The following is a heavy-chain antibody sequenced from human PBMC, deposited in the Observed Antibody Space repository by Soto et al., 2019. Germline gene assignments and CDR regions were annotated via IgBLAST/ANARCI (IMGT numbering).Heavy chain of an antibody. V-gene: IGHV7-4-1*01. CDR3: AREKGSATRFGRWFDP. D-gene: IGHD3-9*01. CDR1: GYTFTSYA. CDR2: INTNTGNP. J-gene: IGHJ5*02. Sequence: QVQLVQSGSELKKPGASVKVSCKASGYTFTSYAMNWVRQAPGQGLEWMGWINTNTGNPTYAQGFTGRFVFSLDTXVXXAYLQICSLKAEDTAVYYCAREKGSATRFGRWFDPWGQGTLVTVSS.